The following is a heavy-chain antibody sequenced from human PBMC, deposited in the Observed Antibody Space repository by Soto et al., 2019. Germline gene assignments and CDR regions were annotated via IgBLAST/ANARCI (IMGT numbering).Heavy chain of an antibody. J-gene: IGHJ4*02. CDR2: ISGIGGST. Sequence: GGSLRLSCASSGFPFTDYALSWVRTNPGKGLEWVATISGIGGSTYLADSVKGRLSISRDNSKNTVSLLMNSLRAEDTAVYFCARGSSGYISSWYYFDYWGRGTLVTVSS. CDR3: ARGSSGYISSWYYFDY. V-gene: IGHV3-23*01. CDR1: GFPFTDYA. D-gene: IGHD6-13*01.